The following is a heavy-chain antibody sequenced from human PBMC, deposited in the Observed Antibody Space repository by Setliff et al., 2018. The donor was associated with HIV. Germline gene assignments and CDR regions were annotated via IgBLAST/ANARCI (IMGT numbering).Heavy chain of an antibody. V-gene: IGHV1-46*01. CDR1: GYTFTSYY. D-gene: IGHD6-19*01. CDR2: INPNGGST. CDR3: ARATWLVHPFPLYYFDY. Sequence: ASVKVSCKASGYTFTSYYIHWVRQAPGQGLEWMGIINPNGGSTSYAQKLQGRVTMTRDTSTSTVYMELSSLRSEDTAVYYCARATWLVHPFPLYYFDYWGQGTLVTVSS. J-gene: IGHJ4*02.